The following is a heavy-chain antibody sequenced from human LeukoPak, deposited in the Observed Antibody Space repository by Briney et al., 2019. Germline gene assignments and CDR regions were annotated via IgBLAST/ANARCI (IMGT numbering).Heavy chain of an antibody. V-gene: IGHV1-69*13. Sequence: GASVKVSCKASGYTFSSYGISWVRQAPGQGLEWMGGIIPIFGTANYAQKFQGRVTITADESTSTAYMELSSLRSEDTAVYYCAGGIAVAGEIDYWGQGTLVTVSS. J-gene: IGHJ4*02. CDR2: IIPIFGTA. D-gene: IGHD6-19*01. CDR1: GYTFSSYG. CDR3: AGGIAVAGEIDY.